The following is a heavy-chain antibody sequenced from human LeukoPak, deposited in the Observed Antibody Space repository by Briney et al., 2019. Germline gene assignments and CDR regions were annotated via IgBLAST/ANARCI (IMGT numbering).Heavy chain of an antibody. J-gene: IGHJ1*01. CDR2: IDSKSGDR. Sequence: GASVKVSCKASGYTFTGHYMHWARQAPGQGLEWMGWIDSKSGDRNSAQKFQGRVTMTRDTSISTVYMELSRLRPDDTAVYYCAKQYGDYSYFQHWGQGTLVTVSS. D-gene: IGHD4-17*01. CDR3: AKQYGDYSYFQH. CDR1: GYTFTGHY. V-gene: IGHV1-2*02.